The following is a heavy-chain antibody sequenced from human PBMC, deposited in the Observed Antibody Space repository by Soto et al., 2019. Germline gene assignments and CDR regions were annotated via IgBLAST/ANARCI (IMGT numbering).Heavy chain of an antibody. D-gene: IGHD3-10*01. CDR3: ARMYYYGSGSYYKLAFDY. CDR2: MNPNRGNT. V-gene: IGHV1-8*01. J-gene: IGHJ4*02. Sequence: QVQLVQSGAEVKKPGASVKVSCKASGYTFTSYDINWVRQATGQGLEWMGWMNPNRGNTGYAQKFQGRVPMTRNTSISTAYMELSSLRSEDTAVYYCARMYYYGSGSYYKLAFDYWGQGTLVTVSS. CDR1: GYTFTSYD.